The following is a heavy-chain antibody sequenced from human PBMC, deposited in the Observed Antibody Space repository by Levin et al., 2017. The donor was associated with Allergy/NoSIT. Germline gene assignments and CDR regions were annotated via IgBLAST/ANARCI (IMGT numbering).Heavy chain of an antibody. J-gene: IGHJ4*02. V-gene: IGHV3-15*01. Sequence: PSETLSLTCAASGFTFSNAWMSWVRQAPGKGLEWVGRIKSKTDGGTTDYAAPVKGRFTISRDDSKNTLYLQMNSLKTEDTAVYYCTTDSLKNWGQGTLVTVSS. CDR2: IKSKTDGGTT. CDR3: TTDSLKN. CDR1: GFTFSNAW.